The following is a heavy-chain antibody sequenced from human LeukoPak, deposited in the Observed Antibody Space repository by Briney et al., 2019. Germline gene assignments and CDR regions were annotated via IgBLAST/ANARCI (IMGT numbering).Heavy chain of an antibody. CDR1: GCSISSYY. V-gene: IGHV4-59*08. CDR3: ARGTMFPYYFDY. CDR2: IYYSGST. J-gene: IGHJ4*02. Sequence: PSGTLSLTCTVSGCSISSYYWNWIRQPPGKGLEWIGYIYYSGSTNYNPSLMSRVTISVDTSKTQYSLKLSSVTAADTAVYYSARGTMFPYYFDYWGKGTLVTVSS. D-gene: IGHD3-10*02.